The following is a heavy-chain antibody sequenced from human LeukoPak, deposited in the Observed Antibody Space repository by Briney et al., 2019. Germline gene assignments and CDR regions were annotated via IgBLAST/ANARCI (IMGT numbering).Heavy chain of an antibody. CDR3: ARVYRDDFWSGYYYFDY. CDR2: IYYSGST. J-gene: IGHJ4*02. Sequence: SETLSLTCTVSGGSISSYYWSWIRQPPGKGLEWIGYIYYSGSTYYNPSLKSRVTISVDTSKNQFSLKLSSVTAADTAVYYCARVYRDDFWSGYYYFDYWGQGTLVTVSS. V-gene: IGHV4-59*08. CDR1: GGSISSYY. D-gene: IGHD3-3*01.